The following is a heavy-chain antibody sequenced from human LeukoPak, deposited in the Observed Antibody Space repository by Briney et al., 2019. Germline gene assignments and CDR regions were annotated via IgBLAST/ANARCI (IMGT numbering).Heavy chain of an antibody. D-gene: IGHD4-23*01. Sequence: SETLSLTCAVYGGSFSDYYWSWIRQPPGKGLEWIGEINHSGSTNYNPSLKSRVTISVDTSRNQFSLKLSSVTAVDTAVYYCARGPQAISWELSAFDFWGQGTMVTVSS. CDR3: ARGPQAISWELSAFDF. CDR2: INHSGST. J-gene: IGHJ3*01. V-gene: IGHV4-34*01. CDR1: GGSFSDYY.